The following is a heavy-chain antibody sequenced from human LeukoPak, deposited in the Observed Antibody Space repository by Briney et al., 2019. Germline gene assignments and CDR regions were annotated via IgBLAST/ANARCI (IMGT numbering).Heavy chain of an antibody. V-gene: IGHV1-2*02. CDR2: INPNSGGT. J-gene: IGHJ4*02. CDR3: ARQCYGGHSRGVADY. Sequence: ASVKVSCKASGYTFTGYYMHWVRQAPGQGLEWMGWINPNSGGTNYAQKFQGRVTMTRDTSISTAYMELRSLRSDDTAVYYCARQCYGGHSRGVADYWGQGTLVTVSS. D-gene: IGHD4-23*01. CDR1: GYTFTGYY.